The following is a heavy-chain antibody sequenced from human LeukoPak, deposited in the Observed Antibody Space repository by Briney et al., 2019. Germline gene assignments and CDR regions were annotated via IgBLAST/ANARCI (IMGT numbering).Heavy chain of an antibody. CDR1: GFTFSSYG. Sequence: PGGSLRLSCAASGFTFSSYGMSWVRQAPGKGLEWVSAISGSGTGTDYADSVKGRFTISRDNSKSTIYLQMNSLRAEDTAVYYCAKDRPASHGSGSFGDYWGQGTLVTVST. V-gene: IGHV3-23*01. CDR3: AKDRPASHGSGSFGDY. D-gene: IGHD3-10*01. J-gene: IGHJ4*02. CDR2: ISGSGTGT.